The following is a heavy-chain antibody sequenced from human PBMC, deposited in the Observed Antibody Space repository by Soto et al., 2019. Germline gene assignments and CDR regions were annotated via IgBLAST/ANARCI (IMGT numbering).Heavy chain of an antibody. Sequence: SETLSLTCTVSGGSISSSSYYWGWIRQPPGKGLEWIGSIYYSGSTYYNPSLKSRVTISVDTSKNQFSLKLSSVTAADTAVYYCAGVDWELPGFYFDYWGQGTLVTAPQ. CDR1: GGSISSSSYY. J-gene: IGHJ4*02. V-gene: IGHV4-39*01. CDR3: AGVDWELPGFYFDY. D-gene: IGHD1-26*01. CDR2: IYYSGST.